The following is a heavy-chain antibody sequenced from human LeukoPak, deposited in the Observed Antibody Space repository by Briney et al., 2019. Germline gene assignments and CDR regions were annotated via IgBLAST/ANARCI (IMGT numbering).Heavy chain of an antibody. J-gene: IGHJ4*02. D-gene: IGHD2-15*01. Sequence: PSETLSLTCAVYGGSFSGYYWSWIRQPPGKGLEWIGEINHSGSTNYNPSLKSRVAISVDTSNNQVSLKLSSVTAADTAVYYCARHGYCSGGSCYWDYWGQGTLVTVSS. CDR2: INHSGST. V-gene: IGHV4-34*01. CDR1: GGSFSGYY. CDR3: ARHGYCSGGSCYWDY.